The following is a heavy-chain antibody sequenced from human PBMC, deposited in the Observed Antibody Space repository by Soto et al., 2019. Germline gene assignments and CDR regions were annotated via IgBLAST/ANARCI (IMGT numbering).Heavy chain of an antibody. CDR3: ARLNGYCISTNCHGYYGMDV. J-gene: IGHJ6*02. Sequence: SETLSLTCTVSGGSMISYYWSWIRQPPGRGLEWIGFIYSAGSTKYNPSLISRVTISVDTSKNQFSLTLSSVTAADTAVYYCARLNGYCISTNCHGYYGMDVWGQGTTVTVSS. D-gene: IGHD2-2*03. CDR2: IYSAGST. CDR1: GGSMISYY. V-gene: IGHV4-59*08.